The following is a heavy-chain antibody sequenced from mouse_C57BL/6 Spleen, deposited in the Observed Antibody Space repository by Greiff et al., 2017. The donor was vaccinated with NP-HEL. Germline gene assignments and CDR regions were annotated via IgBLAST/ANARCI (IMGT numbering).Heavy chain of an antibody. CDR2: IYPGDGDT. V-gene: IGHV1-82*01. Sequence: QVQLKESGPELVKPGASVKISCKASGYAFSSSWMNWVKQRPGKGLEWIGRIYPGDGDTNYNGKFKGKATLTADKSSSTAYMQLSSLTSEDSAVYFCARWDNWDFAYWGQGTLVTVSA. CDR1: GYAFSSSW. J-gene: IGHJ3*01. D-gene: IGHD4-1*01. CDR3: ARWDNWDFAY.